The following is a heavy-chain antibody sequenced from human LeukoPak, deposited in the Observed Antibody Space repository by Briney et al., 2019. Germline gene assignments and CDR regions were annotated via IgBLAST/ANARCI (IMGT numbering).Heavy chain of an antibody. D-gene: IGHD6-19*01. CDR1: GFTFSSYA. Sequence: PGGSLRLSCAVSGFTFSSYAMHWVRQAPGKGLEWVSAISGSGGSTYYADSVKGRFTISRDNSKNTLYLQMNSLRAEDTAVYYCEREWKDSSGRNPLYYFDYWGQGTLVTVSS. J-gene: IGHJ4*02. V-gene: IGHV3-23*01. CDR2: ISGSGGST. CDR3: EREWKDSSGRNPLYYFDY.